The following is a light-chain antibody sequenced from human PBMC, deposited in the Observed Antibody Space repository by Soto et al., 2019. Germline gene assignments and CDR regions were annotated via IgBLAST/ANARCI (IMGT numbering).Light chain of an antibody. J-gene: IGKJ5*01. CDR2: GAS. Sequence: EIVLTQSPGTLSLSPGERATLSCRASQNIRNSYLAWYQQKPGQAPRLLIYGASSRATGIPARFSGSGSGTDFTLTISGLEPEDFAVFYCQQYDDSPITFGQGTRLEIK. V-gene: IGKV3-20*01. CDR3: QQYDDSPIT. CDR1: QNIRNSY.